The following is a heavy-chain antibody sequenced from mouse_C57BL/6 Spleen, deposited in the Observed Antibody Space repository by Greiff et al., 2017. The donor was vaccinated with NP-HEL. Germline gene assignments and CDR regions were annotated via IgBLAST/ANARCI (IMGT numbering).Heavy chain of an antibody. CDR2: IDPSDSYT. D-gene: IGHD2-4*01. CDR3: ARRIYYDYEGYAMDY. Sequence: QVQLQQPGAELVMPGASVKLSCKASGYTFTSYWMHWVKQRPGQGLEWIGEIDPSDSYTNYNQKFQGKSTLTVDKSSSTAYMQLSSLTSEDSAVYYCARRIYYDYEGYAMDYWGQGTSVTVSS. V-gene: IGHV1-69*01. J-gene: IGHJ4*01. CDR1: GYTFTSYW.